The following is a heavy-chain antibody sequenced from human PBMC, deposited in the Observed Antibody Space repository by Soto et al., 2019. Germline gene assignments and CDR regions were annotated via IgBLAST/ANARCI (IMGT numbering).Heavy chain of an antibody. CDR1: GGSFSGYY. CDR3: ARRNGYDSSGYYYVGVFPFDY. V-gene: IGHV4-34*01. Sequence: QVQLQQWGAGLLKPSETLSLTCAVYGGSFSGYYWSWIRQPPGKGLEWIGEINHSGSTNYNPSLKSRVTISVDTSKDQFFLKLSSVTVADTAVYYCARRNGYDSSGYYYVGVFPFDYWGQGTLVTVSS. J-gene: IGHJ4*02. D-gene: IGHD3-22*01. CDR2: INHSGST.